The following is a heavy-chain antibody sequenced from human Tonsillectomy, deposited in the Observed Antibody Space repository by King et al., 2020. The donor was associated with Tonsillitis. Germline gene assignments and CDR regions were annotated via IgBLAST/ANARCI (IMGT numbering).Heavy chain of an antibody. J-gene: IGHJ4*02. CDR1: GGSISSGGYY. CDR2: IYYSGST. V-gene: IGHV4-31*03. CDR3: SGEKCSSTSCYPAWGSSSSHFDY. Sequence: MQLQESGPGLVKPSQTLSLTCTVSGGSISSGGYYWSWIRQHPGKGLEWIGYIYYSGSTYYNPSLKSRVTISVDTSKNQFSLKLSSVTAADTAVYYCSGEKCSSTSCYPAWGSSSSHFDYWGQGTLVTVSS. D-gene: IGHD2-2*01.